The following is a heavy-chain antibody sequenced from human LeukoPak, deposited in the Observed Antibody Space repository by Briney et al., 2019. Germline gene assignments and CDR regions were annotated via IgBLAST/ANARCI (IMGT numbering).Heavy chain of an antibody. J-gene: IGHJ5*02. V-gene: IGHV1-18*01. CDR1: GYTFTSYG. D-gene: IGHD6-19*01. CDR3: ARESWKQWLVRGWFDP. Sequence: ASVKVSCKASGYTFTSYGISWVRQAPGQGLEWIGCISAYNGNTNYAHKLQGRVTMTTDTSKSTAYMEMKSLRSDDTAVYYCARESWKQWLVRGWFDPWGQGTLVTVSS. CDR2: ISAYNGNT.